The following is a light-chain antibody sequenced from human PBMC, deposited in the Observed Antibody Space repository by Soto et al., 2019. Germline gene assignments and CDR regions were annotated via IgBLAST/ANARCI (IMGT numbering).Light chain of an antibody. CDR1: SSNIGAGYE. CDR3: QAYDSSLSAWV. J-gene: IGLJ3*02. CDR2: GNN. V-gene: IGLV1-40*01. Sequence: QSVLTQPPSVSGAPGQRVTISCTGSSSNIGAGYEVHWYQQVPGTAPKLLIYGNNNRPSGVHDRLSGSKSGTSASLAITGLQADDEADYYCQAYDSSLSAWVFGGGTKLTVL.